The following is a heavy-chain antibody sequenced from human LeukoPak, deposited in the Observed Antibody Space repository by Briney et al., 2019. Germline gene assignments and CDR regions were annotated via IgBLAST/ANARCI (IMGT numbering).Heavy chain of an antibody. Sequence: GGSLRLSCAASGFTLSSYSMNWVRQALGKGLEWVSSISSSSSYIYYADSVKGRFTISRDNAKNSLYLQMNSLRAEDTAVYYCARMIGGGLFDYWGQGTLVTVSS. CDR1: GFTLSSYS. D-gene: IGHD2-21*01. V-gene: IGHV3-21*01. CDR2: ISSSSSYI. CDR3: ARMIGGGLFDY. J-gene: IGHJ4*02.